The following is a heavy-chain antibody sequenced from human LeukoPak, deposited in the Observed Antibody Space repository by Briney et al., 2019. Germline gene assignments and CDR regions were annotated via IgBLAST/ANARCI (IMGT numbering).Heavy chain of an antibody. D-gene: IGHD1-26*01. CDR3: AKVGIVGATKTYFDY. Sequence: GGSLRLSCAASGFTFSSYAMSWVRQAPGKGLEWLSAISGSGHSTYYADSVKGRFTISRDNSKNTLYLQMNSLRAEDTAIYYCAKVGIVGATKTYFDYWGQGTLVTVSS. J-gene: IGHJ4*02. CDR1: GFTFSSYA. CDR2: ISGSGHST. V-gene: IGHV3-23*01.